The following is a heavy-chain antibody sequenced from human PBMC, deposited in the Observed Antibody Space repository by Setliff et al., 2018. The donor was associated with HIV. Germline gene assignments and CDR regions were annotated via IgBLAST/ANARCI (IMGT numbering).Heavy chain of an antibody. V-gene: IGHV4-4*07. J-gene: IGHJ3*02. Sequence: SETLSLTCTVSGGSISRYHWSWIRQPAGKGLEWIGRSYISGSTNYNPSLKSRVTMSVDTSKSQFSLKLSSVTAADTAVYYCARDHSGYDPDAFDIWGQGTMVTVSS. D-gene: IGHD5-12*01. CDR3: ARDHSGYDPDAFDI. CDR1: GGSISRYH. CDR2: SYISGST.